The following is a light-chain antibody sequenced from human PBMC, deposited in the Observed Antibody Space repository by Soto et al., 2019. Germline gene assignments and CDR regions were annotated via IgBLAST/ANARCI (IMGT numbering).Light chain of an antibody. J-gene: IGKJ2*01. CDR2: GAS. CDR1: QSVRSNY. CDR3: QHYGGSPLYT. V-gene: IGKV3-20*01. Sequence: EIVLTQSPGTLSLSPGEGATLSCRASQSVRSNYLAWYQQKPGQAPRLLIYGASSRATGIPDRFSGSGSGTHFTLTISRLEPEDFAVYYCQHYGGSPLYTFGQGTKLEIK.